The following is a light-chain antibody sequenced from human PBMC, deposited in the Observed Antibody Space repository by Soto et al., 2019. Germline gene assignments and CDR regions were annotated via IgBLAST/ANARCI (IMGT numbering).Light chain of an antibody. V-gene: IGKV3-15*01. CDR1: QSVSSN. J-gene: IGKJ4*01. CDR3: QQYNNWPPLT. CDR2: GAS. Sequence: EIVMTQSPATLSVSPGERATLSCRASQSVSSNLAWYQQKPGQAPRLLIYGASARATGIPARFSGRGSGTEFNLTISGLQSEDFAVYYCQQYNNWPPLTFGGGTKVEIK.